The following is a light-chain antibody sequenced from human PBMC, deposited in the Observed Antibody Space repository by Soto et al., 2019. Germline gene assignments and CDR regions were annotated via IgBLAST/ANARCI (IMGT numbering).Light chain of an antibody. CDR3: CSYAGSSTFVV. V-gene: IGLV2-23*03. CDR2: EGS. J-gene: IGLJ2*01. CDR1: SNDVGGYNY. Sequence: QSALTQPPSASGSPGQSVTISCTGSSNDVGGYNYVSWYQQHPGKAPKLMIYEGSKRPSGVSNRFSGSKSGNTASLTISGLQAEDEADYYCCSYAGSSTFVVFGGGTKLTVL.